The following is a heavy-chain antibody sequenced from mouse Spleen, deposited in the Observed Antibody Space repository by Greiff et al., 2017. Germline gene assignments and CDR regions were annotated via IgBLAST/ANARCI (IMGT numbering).Heavy chain of an antibody. V-gene: IGHV2-9*02. CDR3: ARDQNAAMDY. J-gene: IGHJ4*01. CDR2: IWAGGST. Sequence: VKVEESGPGLVAPSQSLSITCTVSGLSLTSYGVDWVRQPPGKGLEWLGVIWAGGSTNYNSALMSRLSISKDNSKSQVFLKMNSLQTDDTAMYYCARDQNAAMDYWGQGTSVTVSS. CDR1: GLSLTSYG.